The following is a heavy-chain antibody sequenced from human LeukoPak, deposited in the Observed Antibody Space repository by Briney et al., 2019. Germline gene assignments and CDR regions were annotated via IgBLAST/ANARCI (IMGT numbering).Heavy chain of an antibody. Sequence: ASVKVSCKASGYTFNRYGISWVRQAPGQGLEWMGWISCYNGDTKYAQKIQGRVSMTTDTSTSTAHMELRSLRSDDTAVYYCARDPSNTSGSYVYFDYWGQGALVTVSS. D-gene: IGHD6-19*01. CDR3: ARDPSNTSGSYVYFDY. CDR1: GYTFNRYG. CDR2: ISCYNGDT. J-gene: IGHJ4*02. V-gene: IGHV1-18*01.